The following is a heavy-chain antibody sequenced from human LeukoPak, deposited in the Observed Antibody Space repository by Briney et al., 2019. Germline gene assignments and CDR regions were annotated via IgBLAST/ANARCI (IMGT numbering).Heavy chain of an antibody. CDR2: IYYSGST. D-gene: IGHD4-17*01. CDR3: ARHADYGDHLPYFDY. CDR1: GGSISSSSYY. Sequence: SETLSLTCTVSGGSISSSSYYWGWIRQPPGKGLEWIGSIYYSGSTYYNPSLKSRVTISVDTSKNQFSLKLSSVTAADTAVYYCARHADYGDHLPYFDYWGQGTLVTVSS. J-gene: IGHJ4*02. V-gene: IGHV4-39*01.